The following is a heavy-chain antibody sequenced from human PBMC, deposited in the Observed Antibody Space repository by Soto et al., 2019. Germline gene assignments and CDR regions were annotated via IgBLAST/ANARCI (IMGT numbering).Heavy chain of an antibody. CDR1: GFTFSSYA. J-gene: IGHJ4*02. D-gene: IGHD3-3*01. V-gene: IGHV3-23*01. CDR2: ISGSGGST. CDR3: AKSHTAYDFWSGNNYFDY. Sequence: GGSPRLSCATSGFTFSSYAMSWVRQAPGKGLEWVSAISGSGGSTYYADSVKGRFTISRDNSKNTLYLQMNSLRAEDTAVYYCAKSHTAYDFWSGNNYFDYWGQGTLVTVSS.